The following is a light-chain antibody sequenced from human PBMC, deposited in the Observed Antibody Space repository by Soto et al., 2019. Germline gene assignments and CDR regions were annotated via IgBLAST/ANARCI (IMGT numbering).Light chain of an antibody. J-gene: IGLJ2*01. CDR2: EVS. Sequence: QSVLTQPPSASGTPGQSVTIPCTGTSSDVGDYNYVSWYQQHPGKAPKLMIYEVSRRPSGVPDRFSGSKSGNTASLTVSGLQAEDDADYYCSSNAGSNNLVFGGGTK. CDR1: SSDVGDYNY. V-gene: IGLV2-8*01. CDR3: SSNAGSNNLV.